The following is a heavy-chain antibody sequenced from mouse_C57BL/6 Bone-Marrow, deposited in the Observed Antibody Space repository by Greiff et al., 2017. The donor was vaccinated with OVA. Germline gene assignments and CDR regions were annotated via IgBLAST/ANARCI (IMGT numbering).Heavy chain of an antibody. V-gene: IGHV1-64*01. CDR1: GYTFTSYG. CDR2: IHPNSGST. CDR3: ARDDGYSYYAMDY. J-gene: IGHJ4*01. Sequence: QVQLQQPGAELVKPGASVKLSCKASGYTFTSYGMHWVKQRPEQGLEWIGMIHPNSGSTNYNEKFKGKATLTVDKSSSTAYMQLSSLTSEDSAVYYCARDDGYSYYAMDYWGQGTSVTVSS. D-gene: IGHD2-3*01.